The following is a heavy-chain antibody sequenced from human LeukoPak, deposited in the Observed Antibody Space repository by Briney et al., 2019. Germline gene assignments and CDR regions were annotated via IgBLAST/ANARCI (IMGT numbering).Heavy chain of an antibody. Sequence: GGSLRLSCAASGFTFSSYAMSWVRQAPGKGLEWVSAISGSGGSTYYADSVKGRFTISRDNSENTLYLQMNSLRAEDTAVYYCAKFDGIAARIGYFDYWGQGTLVTVSS. CDR2: ISGSGGST. CDR1: GFTFSSYA. V-gene: IGHV3-23*01. J-gene: IGHJ4*02. CDR3: AKFDGIAARIGYFDY. D-gene: IGHD6-6*01.